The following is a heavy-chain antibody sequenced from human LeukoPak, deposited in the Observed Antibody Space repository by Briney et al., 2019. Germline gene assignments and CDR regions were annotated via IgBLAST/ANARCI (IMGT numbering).Heavy chain of an antibody. Sequence: GGCLRLSCAASAFTFTSFAMTWVRLAPGKGLEWVSTIGGSGGGTFYADSVKGRFTISRDNSKNTLYLQMNSLRVDDTAVYYCAKGSSSGWSKFDYWGQGTLVTVSS. CDR3: AKGSSSGWSKFDY. CDR1: AFTFTSFA. CDR2: IGGSGGGT. V-gene: IGHV3-23*01. J-gene: IGHJ4*02. D-gene: IGHD6-19*01.